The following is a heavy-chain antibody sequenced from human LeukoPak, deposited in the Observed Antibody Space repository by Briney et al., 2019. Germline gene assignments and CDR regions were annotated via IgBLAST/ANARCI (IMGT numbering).Heavy chain of an antibody. J-gene: IGHJ5*02. CDR1: GGSFSGYY. D-gene: IGHD6-13*01. Sequence: SETLSLTCAVYGGSFSGYYWSWIRQPPGKGLEWIGEINHSGSTNYNPSLKSRVTISVDTSKNQFSLKLSSAAAADTAVYYCASGIAAAGTNNWFDPWGQGTLVTVSS. V-gene: IGHV4-34*01. CDR2: INHSGST. CDR3: ASGIAAAGTNNWFDP.